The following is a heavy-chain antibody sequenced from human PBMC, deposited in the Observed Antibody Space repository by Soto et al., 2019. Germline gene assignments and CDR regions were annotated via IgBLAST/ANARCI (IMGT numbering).Heavy chain of an antibody. D-gene: IGHD3-9*01. Sequence: SETLSLTCTVSGGSISNFYWSWIRQPPGKGLEWIGYVYYTGSTSYNPSLKRRVTFSADSSRGQFSLRLNSVTAADTAVYYCARTFLGPDLLADSFVDYYYYMDVWGQGATVTVSS. CDR3: ARTFLGPDLLADSFVDYYYYMDV. CDR2: VYYTGST. CDR1: GGSISNFY. J-gene: IGHJ6*03. V-gene: IGHV4-59*08.